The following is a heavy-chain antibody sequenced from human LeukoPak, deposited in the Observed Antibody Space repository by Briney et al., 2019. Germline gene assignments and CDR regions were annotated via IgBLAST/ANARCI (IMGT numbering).Heavy chain of an antibody. D-gene: IGHD3-10*01. V-gene: IGHV4-38-2*01. J-gene: IGHJ4*02. CDR3: ARRYYYGPSMPSYFDY. CDR1: GYSISSGYY. CDR2: IYHSGST. Sequence: PETLSLTCAVSGYSISSGYYWGWIRQPPGKGLEWIGSIYHSGSTYYNPSLKSRVTISVDTSKNQFSLKLSSVTAADTAVYYCARRYYYGPSMPSYFDYWGQGTLVTVSS.